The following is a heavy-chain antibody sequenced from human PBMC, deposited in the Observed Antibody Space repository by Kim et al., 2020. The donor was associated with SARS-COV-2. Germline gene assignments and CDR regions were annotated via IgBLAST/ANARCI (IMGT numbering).Heavy chain of an antibody. D-gene: IGHD6-13*01. J-gene: IGHJ4*02. CDR2: IYYSGRT. V-gene: IGHV4-39*01. CDR3: ARQSGPYSSSWFDY. CDR1: GGSISSSNFY. Sequence: SERRWLCWAVAGGSISSSNFYWGWIRQPPGKGLEWIGSIYYSGRTQYNPSLKSRVTTSVDTSKNQFSLKLSSVTAADTAVYFCARQSGPYSSSWFDYWGQGTLVTVSS.